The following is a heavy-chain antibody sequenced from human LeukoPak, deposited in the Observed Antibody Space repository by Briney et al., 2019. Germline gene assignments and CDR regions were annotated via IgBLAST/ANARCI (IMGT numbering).Heavy chain of an antibody. CDR2: IKQDGSDS. Sequence: GGSLRLSCAASGFTFSDYYMSWIRQAPGKGLEWVANIKQDGSDSFYVDSVKGRFTISRDNADNSLYLQMNSLRAGDTAVYYCARDRRPSIYRGLDSWGQGTVVTVSS. J-gene: IGHJ4*02. V-gene: IGHV3-7*01. CDR3: ARDRRPSIYRGLDS. CDR1: GFTFSDYY. D-gene: IGHD5/OR15-5a*01.